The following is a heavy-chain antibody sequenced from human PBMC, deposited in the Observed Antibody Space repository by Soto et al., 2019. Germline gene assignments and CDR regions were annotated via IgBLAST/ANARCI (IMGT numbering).Heavy chain of an antibody. D-gene: IGHD4-17*01. CDR1: GYTFTSYG. J-gene: IGHJ1*01. Sequence: QVQLVQSGAEVKKPGASVKVSCKASGYTFTSYGISWVRQAPGQGLEWMGWISAYNGNTNYAQKLQGRVTMTTDTSTSTAYMELRSLRSDDTAVCYCARDGVDLDYGDYGHFQHWGQAPWSPSPQ. CDR2: ISAYNGNT. V-gene: IGHV1-18*01. CDR3: ARDGVDLDYGDYGHFQH.